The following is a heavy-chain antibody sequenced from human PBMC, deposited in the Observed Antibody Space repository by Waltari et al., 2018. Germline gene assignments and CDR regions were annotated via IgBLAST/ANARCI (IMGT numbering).Heavy chain of an antibody. J-gene: IGHJ6*02. Sequence: QVQLVESGGGVVQPGRSLRLSCAASGFNFSSYAMHWVRQAPGKGLEWVAVISYDGSNKYYAGSVKGRFTISRDNSKNTLYLQMNSLRAEDTAVYYCARDRWQQLSRERMDVWGQGTTVTVSS. CDR2: ISYDGSNK. CDR1: GFNFSSYA. CDR3: ARDRWQQLSRERMDV. V-gene: IGHV3-30-3*01. D-gene: IGHD6-13*01.